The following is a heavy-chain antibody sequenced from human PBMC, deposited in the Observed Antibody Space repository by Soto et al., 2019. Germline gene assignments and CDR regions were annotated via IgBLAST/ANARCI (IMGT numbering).Heavy chain of an antibody. CDR2: VSGSGDKT. D-gene: IGHD3-10*01. CDR3: ARRNGDGVFDI. CDR1: GFTFNGYA. J-gene: IGHJ3*02. V-gene: IGHV3-23*01. Sequence: LLESGGDLAQPGGSLRLSCAASGFTFNGYAMNWIRQAPGKGLEWVSGVSGSGDKTYYIDSVTGRFAIARVNSEKTLYLQMNSLRVEDTAIYYCARRNGDGVFDIWGQGTVVTVSP.